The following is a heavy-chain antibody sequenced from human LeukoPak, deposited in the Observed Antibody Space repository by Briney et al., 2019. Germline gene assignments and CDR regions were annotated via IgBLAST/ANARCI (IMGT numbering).Heavy chain of an antibody. Sequence: GGSLRLSCAASGFTFSSYSMNWVRQAPGKGLGWVSFISSSSAYISYADSVKGRFTISRDNAKNSLYLQMNNLRAEDTAVYYCAKKMDDAFDIWGQGTMVTVSS. V-gene: IGHV3-21*01. CDR2: ISSSSAYI. J-gene: IGHJ3*02. CDR3: AKKMDDAFDI. CDR1: GFTFSSYS. D-gene: IGHD5-24*01.